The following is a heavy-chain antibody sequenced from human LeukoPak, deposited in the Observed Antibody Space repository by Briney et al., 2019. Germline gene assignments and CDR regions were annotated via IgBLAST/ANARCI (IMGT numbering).Heavy chain of an antibody. CDR2: IRYDGSNK. V-gene: IGHV3-30*02. Sequence: PGGSLRLSCAASGFTFSNAWMSWVRQAPGKGLEWVAFIRYDGSNKYYADSVKGRFTISRDNSKNSLYLQMNSLRAEDTAVYYCAKALMSTGSYFHYWGQGTLVTVSS. CDR1: GFTFSNAW. CDR3: AKALMSTGSYFHY. D-gene: IGHD3-16*01. J-gene: IGHJ4*02.